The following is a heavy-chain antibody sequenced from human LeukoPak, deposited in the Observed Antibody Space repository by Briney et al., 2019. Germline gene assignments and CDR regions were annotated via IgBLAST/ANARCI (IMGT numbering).Heavy chain of an antibody. D-gene: IGHD3-3*01. Sequence: GGSLRLSCAASGFTFSSYTMSRVRQAPGKGLEWVGLIRSKAYGGTTEYAASVKGRFTISRDDSKSIAYLQMNSLKTEDTAVYYCTRDHPYYDFWSGYPNPPDYWGQGTLVTVSS. V-gene: IGHV3-49*04. CDR2: IRSKAYGGTT. CDR1: GFTFSSYT. J-gene: IGHJ4*02. CDR3: TRDHPYYDFWSGYPNPPDY.